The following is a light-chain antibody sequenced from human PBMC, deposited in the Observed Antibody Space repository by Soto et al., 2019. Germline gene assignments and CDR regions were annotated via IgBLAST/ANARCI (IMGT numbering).Light chain of an antibody. V-gene: IGKV1-5*03. Sequence: DIQMTQSPSTLSASVGDRVTITCRASQSISSWLAWYQQKPGKAPKFLIHKASSLESGVPSRFSGHGSGTEYTLTISSLQTDEFATCVCQQYNSPPWTFGQGTKVEIK. CDR2: KAS. CDR1: QSISSW. J-gene: IGKJ1*01. CDR3: QQYNSPPWT.